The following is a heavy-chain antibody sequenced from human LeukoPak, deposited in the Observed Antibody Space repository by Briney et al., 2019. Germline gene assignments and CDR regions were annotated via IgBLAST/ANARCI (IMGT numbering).Heavy chain of an antibody. J-gene: IGHJ4*02. CDR1: GFTFNNFP. Sequence: GSLRLSCAASGFTFNNFPMSWVRQAPGKGLEWVSATTGSGDITYYADSVKGRFTISRDNSKNTLYLQMNSRRAEDTAIYYCAKDRGYWGQGTLVTVSS. CDR3: AKDRGY. V-gene: IGHV3-23*01. CDR2: TTGSGDIT.